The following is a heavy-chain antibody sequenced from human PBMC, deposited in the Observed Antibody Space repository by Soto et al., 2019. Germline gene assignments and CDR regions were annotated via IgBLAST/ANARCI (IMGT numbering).Heavy chain of an antibody. Sequence: GESLKISCKGSGYSFTSYWIGWVRQMPGKGLEWMGIIYPGDSDTRYSPSFQGQVTISADKSISTAYLQWGSLKASDTAMYYCARQYYDASGSHYYYYGMDVWGQGTTVTVSS. V-gene: IGHV5-51*01. CDR2: IYPGDSDT. CDR1: GYSFTSYW. J-gene: IGHJ6*02. CDR3: ARQYYDASGSHYYYYGMDV. D-gene: IGHD3-10*01.